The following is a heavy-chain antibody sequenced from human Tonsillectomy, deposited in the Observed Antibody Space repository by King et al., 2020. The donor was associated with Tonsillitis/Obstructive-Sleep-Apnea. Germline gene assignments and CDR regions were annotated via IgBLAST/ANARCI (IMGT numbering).Heavy chain of an antibody. CDR3: AKDFAAVTGDPGS. Sequence: VQLVESGGGLVQPGGSLRLSCVASGFTFSTYAMTWVRQAPGKGPEWVSGISGSNGGTYYADSVKGRFTISRANSKTTLYLQMTSLGADDTALYYCAKDFAAVTGDPGSWGQGTLVTVSS. V-gene: IGHV3-23*04. CDR2: ISGSNGGT. D-gene: IGHD6-19*01. J-gene: IGHJ5*02. CDR1: GFTFSTYA.